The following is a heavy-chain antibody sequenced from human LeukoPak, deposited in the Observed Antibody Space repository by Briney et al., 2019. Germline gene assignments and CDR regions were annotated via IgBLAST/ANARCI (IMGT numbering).Heavy chain of an antibody. CDR3: AKGIGVAVAGTSWDY. V-gene: IGHV3-9*01. J-gene: IGHJ4*02. D-gene: IGHD6-19*01. CDR2: ISWNSGSI. Sequence: GGSLRLSCAASGFTFDDYAMHWVRQAPGMGLEWVSGISWNSGSIGYADSVKGRFTISRDNAKNSLYLQMNSLRAEDTALYYCAKGIGVAVAGTSWDYWGQGTLVTASS. CDR1: GFTFDDYA.